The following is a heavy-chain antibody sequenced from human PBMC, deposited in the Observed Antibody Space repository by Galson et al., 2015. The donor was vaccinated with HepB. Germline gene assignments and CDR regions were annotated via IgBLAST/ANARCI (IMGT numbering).Heavy chain of an antibody. CDR2: ISSGGSVV. V-gene: IGHV3-11*01. D-gene: IGHD3-10*01. Sequence: CAASGFNFSDYYMSWIRQAPGKGLEWLSYISSGGSVVYYADSVQGRFTISRDNAKNSLYLQINSLRDEDTAVYYCARDRSVGDYFDYWGQGTLVTVSS. J-gene: IGHJ4*02. CDR3: ARDRSVGDYFDY. CDR1: GFNFSDYY.